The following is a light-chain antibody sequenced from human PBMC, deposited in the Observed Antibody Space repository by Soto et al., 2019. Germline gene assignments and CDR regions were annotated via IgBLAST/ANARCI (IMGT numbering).Light chain of an antibody. CDR3: SSYTSSIL. J-gene: IGLJ2*01. Sequence: QSALTQPASVSGSPGQSITISCTGTSSDVGGYNYVSWYQQHPGKAPKLMIYDVSNRPSGVPNRFSGSKSGNTASLTISGLQAEDEADYYCSSYTSSILFGGGTKLTVL. CDR1: SSDVGGYNY. V-gene: IGLV2-14*01. CDR2: DVS.